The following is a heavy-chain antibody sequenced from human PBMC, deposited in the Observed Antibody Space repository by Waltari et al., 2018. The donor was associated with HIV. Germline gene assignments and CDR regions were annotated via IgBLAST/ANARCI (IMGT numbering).Heavy chain of an antibody. J-gene: IGHJ4*02. D-gene: IGHD2-15*01. V-gene: IGHV3-30*01. CDR2: ISRDGSNK. CDR3: AREGIVAAPFDF. Sequence: QVQLVESGGGLVSPGGSLRIPWADPGFFVWGFAIHWVRQAPGKGLEGVAVISRDGSNKYYADSVQGRFTISRDNSKNSLHLHMNSLRPKDTAVYYCAREGIVAAPFDFWGLGTLVTVSS. CDR1: GFFVWGFA.